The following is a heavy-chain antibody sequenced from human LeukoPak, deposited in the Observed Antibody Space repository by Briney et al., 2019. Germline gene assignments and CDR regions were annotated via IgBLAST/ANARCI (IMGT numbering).Heavy chain of an antibody. CDR1: DFTVNTNY. D-gene: IGHD6-19*01. CDR2: IYGDSST. V-gene: IGHV3-53*01. CDR3: ARNAGIAVATFKGNFDY. Sequence: GGSLRLSCAASDFTVNTNYMSWVRQAPGQGLEWVSLIYGDSSTYYADSVKGRFTISRDTSKNTLYLQMNSLRAEDTAVYYCARNAGIAVATFKGNFDYWGQGNLVTVSS. J-gene: IGHJ4*02.